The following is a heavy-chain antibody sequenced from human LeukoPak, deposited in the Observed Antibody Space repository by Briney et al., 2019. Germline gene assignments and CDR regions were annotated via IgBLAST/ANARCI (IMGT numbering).Heavy chain of an antibody. Sequence: ASVKVSCKASGYTFTSYDINWVRQAPGQGLEWMGWINTNTGNPTYAQGFTGRFVFSLDTSVSTAYLQISSLKAEDTAVYYCARDVYSSGWRPQYYFDYWGQGTLVTVSS. J-gene: IGHJ4*02. CDR3: ARDVYSSGWRPQYYFDY. CDR1: GYTFTSYD. D-gene: IGHD6-19*01. V-gene: IGHV7-4-1*02. CDR2: INTNTGNP.